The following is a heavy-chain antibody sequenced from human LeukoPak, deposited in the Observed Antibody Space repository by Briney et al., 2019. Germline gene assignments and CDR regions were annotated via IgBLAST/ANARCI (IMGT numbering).Heavy chain of an antibody. CDR2: INHSGST. CDR1: GGSFSGYY. Sequence: SETLSLACAVYGGSFSGYYRSWIRQPPGKGLEWIGEINHSGSTNYNPSLKSRVTISVDTSKNQFSLKLSSVTAADTAVYYCAKEFGELSKNLYYYYYYMDVWGKGTTVTVSS. V-gene: IGHV4-34*01. CDR3: AKEFGELSKNLYYYYYYMDV. D-gene: IGHD3-10*01. J-gene: IGHJ6*03.